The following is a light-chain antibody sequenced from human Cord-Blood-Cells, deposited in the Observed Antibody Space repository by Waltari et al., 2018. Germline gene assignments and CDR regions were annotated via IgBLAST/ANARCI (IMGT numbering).Light chain of an antibody. CDR2: DVS. CDR1: SSDVGGYNY. V-gene: IGLV2-11*01. Sequence: QSALTHPRAVFGPPGHSLTFACTGTSSDVGGYNYVSWYQQHPGQAPKRMIYDVSKRPSGVPDRFSGSKSGNTASLTISGLQAEDEADYYCCSYAGSYVVFGGGTKLTVL. CDR3: CSYAGSYVV. J-gene: IGLJ2*01.